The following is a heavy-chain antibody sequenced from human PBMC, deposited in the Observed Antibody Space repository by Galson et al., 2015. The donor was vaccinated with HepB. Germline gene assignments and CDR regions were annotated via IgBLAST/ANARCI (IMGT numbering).Heavy chain of an antibody. CDR3: ARQVYLGRYFDL. D-gene: IGHD5/OR15-5a*01. Sequence: CAISGDSVSSNSGTWNWIRQSPSRGLEWLGRTYYRSNWYNDYALSVKSRITISPDTSENQFSLKLSSVTAADTAVYYCARQVYLGRYFDLWGRGTLVTVSS. J-gene: IGHJ2*01. CDR1: GDSVSSNSGT. CDR2: TYYRSNWYN. V-gene: IGHV6-1*01.